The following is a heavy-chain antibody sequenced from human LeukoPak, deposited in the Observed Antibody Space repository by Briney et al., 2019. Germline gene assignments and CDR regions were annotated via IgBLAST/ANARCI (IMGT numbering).Heavy chain of an antibody. V-gene: IGHV4-39*07. D-gene: IGHD3-3*01. J-gene: IGHJ3*02. CDR3: AIEIRFLELYHDAFDI. CDR1: GGSISSSSYY. CDR2: IYYSGST. Sequence: SETLSLTCTVSGGSISSSSYYWGWIRQPQGKGLEWFGSIYYSGSTYYNPSLKSRVTISVDTTKNQFSLKLSSVTAADTAVYYCAIEIRFLELYHDAFDIWGQGTMVTVSS.